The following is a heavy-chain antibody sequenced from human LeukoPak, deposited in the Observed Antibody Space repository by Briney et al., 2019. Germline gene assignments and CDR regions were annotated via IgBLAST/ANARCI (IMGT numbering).Heavy chain of an antibody. J-gene: IGHJ4*02. D-gene: IGHD2-15*01. V-gene: IGHV3-21*01. CDR2: ISSSSSYI. CDR1: GFTFSSYS. CDR3: ARDRLQSGSDY. Sequence: PGGSLRLSCAASGFTFSSYSMNWVRQAPGKGLEWVSSISSSSSYIYYADSVKGRFTISRDNAKNSLYLQMNSLRAEHTAVYYCARDRLQSGSDYWGQGTLVTVSS.